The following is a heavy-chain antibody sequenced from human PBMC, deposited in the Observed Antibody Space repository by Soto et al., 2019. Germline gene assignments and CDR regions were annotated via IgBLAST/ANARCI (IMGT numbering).Heavy chain of an antibody. CDR3: AREGMYQTYYYNGMDV. Sequence: EVQLVESGGGLVQPGGSLRLSCAASGFTFSSYWMSWVREAPGKGLEWVANIKEDGSVKYYVDSVKGRFTISRDNAKNSLYLQMNSLRAEDTAVYYCAREGMYQTYYYNGMDVWGQRTIVTVSS. D-gene: IGHD2-2*01. CDR1: GFTFSSYW. CDR2: IKEDGSVK. V-gene: IGHV3-7*04. J-gene: IGHJ6*02.